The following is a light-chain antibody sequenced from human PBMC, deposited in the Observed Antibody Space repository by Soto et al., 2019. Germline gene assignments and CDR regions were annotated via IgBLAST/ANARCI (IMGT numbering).Light chain of an antibody. J-gene: IGKJ5*01. Sequence: EIVLTQSPGTLSLSPGEGATLSCRASQSISSSYLAWYQQKPGQAPRLLIYGASSRATGIPDRFSGSGSGTDFTLTISGLDPEDFAVYYCQQYHHWPPITFGQGTRLEIK. CDR3: QQYHHWPPIT. CDR2: GAS. V-gene: IGKV3-20*01. CDR1: QSISSSY.